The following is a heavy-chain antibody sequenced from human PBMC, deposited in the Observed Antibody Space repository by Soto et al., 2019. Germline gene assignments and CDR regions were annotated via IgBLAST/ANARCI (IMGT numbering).Heavy chain of an antibody. D-gene: IGHD6-19*01. CDR2: ISYDGSNK. J-gene: IGHJ4*02. CDR1: GFTFSSYG. CDR3: AKDLLSGAVAGTLDY. V-gene: IGHV3-30*18. Sequence: GGSLRLSCAASGFTFSSYGMHWVRQAPGKGLEWVAVISYDGSNKYYADSVKGRFTISRDNSKNTLYLQMNSLRAEDTAVYYCAKDLLSGAVAGTLDYWGQGTLVTVSS.